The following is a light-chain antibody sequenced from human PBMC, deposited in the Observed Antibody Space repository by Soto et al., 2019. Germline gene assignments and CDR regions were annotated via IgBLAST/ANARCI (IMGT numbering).Light chain of an antibody. CDR2: KAS. CDR3: QQYNDNWT. V-gene: IGKV1-5*03. J-gene: IGKJ1*01. Sequence: IQMTSFPSALSASVGDRVTITCRASQSISSWLAWYQQKPGTAPKLLIYKASTLQSGVPSRFSGSGSGTEFTLTISSLQPDDSATYYCQQYNDNWTFGQGTKVDIK. CDR1: QSISSW.